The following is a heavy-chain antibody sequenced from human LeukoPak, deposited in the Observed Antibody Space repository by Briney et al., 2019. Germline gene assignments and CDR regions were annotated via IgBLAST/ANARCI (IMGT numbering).Heavy chain of an antibody. CDR3: ATFVGTVSGTYTVPGGLLV. J-gene: IGHJ6*04. D-gene: IGHD6-19*01. Sequence: PGGSLRLSCVALEFEPTYFWMTWVRRAPGKGLEWGANINPDGSESFYLDPVRGRFTISRDNAKKSLYLQMNSLRAEDTAVYFCATFVGTVSGTYTVPGGLLVWGKGTTVSVSS. CDR2: INPDGSES. CDR1: EFEPTYFW. V-gene: IGHV3-7*01.